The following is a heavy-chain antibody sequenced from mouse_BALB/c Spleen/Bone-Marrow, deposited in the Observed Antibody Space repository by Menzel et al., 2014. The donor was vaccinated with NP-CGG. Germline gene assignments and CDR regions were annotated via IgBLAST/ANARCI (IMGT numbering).Heavy chain of an antibody. Sequence: EVNVVESGAELVKPGASVKLSCTASGFNIKDTYMHWVKQRPEQGLEWIGRIDPANGNTKYDPKFQGKATITVDTSSNTAYLQLSSLTSEDTAVYYCARGGTTATWYFDVWGAGTTVTVSS. V-gene: IGHV14-3*02. CDR1: GFNIKDTY. J-gene: IGHJ1*01. CDR2: IDPANGNT. CDR3: ARGGTTATWYFDV. D-gene: IGHD1-2*01.